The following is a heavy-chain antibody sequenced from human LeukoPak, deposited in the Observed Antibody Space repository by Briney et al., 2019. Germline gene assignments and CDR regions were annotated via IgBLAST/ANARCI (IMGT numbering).Heavy chain of an antibody. J-gene: IGHJ4*02. CDR2: MNPNSGNT. Sequence: ASVKVSCKASGYTFTSYDINWVRQATGQGLEWMGWMNPNSGNTGYAQKFQGRVTMTRNTSISTAYMELSSLRSEDTAVYYCAGAVYHIAAAEDYWGQGTLVTVSS. V-gene: IGHV1-8*01. CDR1: GYTFTSYD. CDR3: AGAVYHIAAAEDY. D-gene: IGHD6-13*01.